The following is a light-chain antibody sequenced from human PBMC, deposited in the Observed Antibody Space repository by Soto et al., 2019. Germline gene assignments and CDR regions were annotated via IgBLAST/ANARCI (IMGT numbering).Light chain of an antibody. CDR3: QQYNNWVT. CDR1: QSVSSS. V-gene: IGKV3-15*01. Sequence: EIVMTQSPATLSVSPGERVTPSCRASQSVSSSLAWYQQKPGQAPRLLIYAASSRATGVPARFSGSGSGTEFTLTISSLQSEDFAVYYCQQYNNWVTFGGGTQVEIK. CDR2: AAS. J-gene: IGKJ4*01.